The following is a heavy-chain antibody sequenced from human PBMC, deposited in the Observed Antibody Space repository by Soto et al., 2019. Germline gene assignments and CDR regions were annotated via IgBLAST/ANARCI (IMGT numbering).Heavy chain of an antibody. D-gene: IGHD6-19*01. CDR3: AHITPHDSGAFDI. CDR2: LYWDDDN. J-gene: IGHJ3*02. V-gene: IGHV2-5*02. CDR1: GFSLRTTGVG. Sequence: SGPTLVNPTQALTLTCTFSGFSLRTTGVGVGWIRQPPGKALEWLALLYWDDDNRYNPSLKSRLTLTKDTSKSQVVLTLTNVDLADTATYYCAHITPHDSGAFDIWGQGTMVTVSS.